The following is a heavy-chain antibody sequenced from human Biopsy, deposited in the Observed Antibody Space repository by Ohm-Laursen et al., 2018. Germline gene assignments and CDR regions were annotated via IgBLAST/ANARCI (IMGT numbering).Heavy chain of an antibody. Sequence: SLRLSCAASVFSFNSYSINWVRQAPGKGLEWVSSITRESASIHYADSMKGRFTISRDNAKNSLYLEMSSLRAEDTALYYCARDASPWGRGDVFDVWGQGTMVTVSS. CDR1: VFSFNSYS. V-gene: IGHV3-21*06. CDR3: ARDASPWGRGDVFDV. J-gene: IGHJ3*01. CDR2: ITRESASI. D-gene: IGHD3-16*01.